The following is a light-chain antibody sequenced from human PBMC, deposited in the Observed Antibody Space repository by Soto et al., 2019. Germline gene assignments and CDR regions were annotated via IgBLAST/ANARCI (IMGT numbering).Light chain of an antibody. CDR2: AVS. CDR1: QTFGSY. V-gene: IGKV1-39*01. CDR3: QQSFNTPYS. J-gene: IGKJ2*03. Sequence: DIQMTQSPSSLSASVGDTVTITCRASQTFGSYLSWYHQIPGKPPKLLIYAVSRLQTGVPSRFSGSGSGTDFTLTISSLQPEDFATYYCQQSFNTPYSFGQGT.